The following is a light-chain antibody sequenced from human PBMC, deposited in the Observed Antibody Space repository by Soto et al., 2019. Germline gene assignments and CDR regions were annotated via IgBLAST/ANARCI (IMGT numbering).Light chain of an antibody. Sequence: DIVMTQSPLTLPVPPGEPASISCRSSQSLLHSNGYNCLDWYLQKPGQSPQLLIYLGSNRASGVPDRFSGSGSGTDFTLKISRVEAEDVGVYYCMQALQTPYTFGQGTKLEIK. J-gene: IGKJ2*01. V-gene: IGKV2-28*01. CDR2: LGS. CDR1: QSLLHSNGYNC. CDR3: MQALQTPYT.